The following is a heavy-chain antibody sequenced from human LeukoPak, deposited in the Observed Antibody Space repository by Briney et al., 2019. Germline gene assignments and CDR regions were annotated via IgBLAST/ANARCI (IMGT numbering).Heavy chain of an antibody. Sequence: KPSETLSLTCTVSGGSISSYYWSWIRQPPGKGLEWIGYIYYSGSTNYNPSLKSRVTMSVDTSKNQFSLKLSSVTAADTAVYYCASVRGSGRLDYWGQGTLVTVSS. CDR1: GGSISSYY. CDR3: ASVRGSGRLDY. V-gene: IGHV4-59*12. CDR2: IYYSGST. J-gene: IGHJ4*02. D-gene: IGHD3-10*01.